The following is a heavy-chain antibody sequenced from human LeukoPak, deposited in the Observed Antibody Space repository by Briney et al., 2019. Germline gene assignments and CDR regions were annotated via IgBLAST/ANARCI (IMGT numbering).Heavy chain of an antibody. Sequence: PSETLSLTCGVSGYSISRGYSWGWIRQPPGKGLEWIGNIYHSESTHYNPSLKSRVTISPDTSKNQFSLKLTSVTASDTAVYYCARFDHVWETHGMDAFDLWGLGTMVTVSS. D-gene: IGHD3-16*01. CDR3: ARFDHVWETHGMDAFDL. CDR1: GYSISRGYS. V-gene: IGHV4-38-2*01. CDR2: IYHSEST. J-gene: IGHJ3*01.